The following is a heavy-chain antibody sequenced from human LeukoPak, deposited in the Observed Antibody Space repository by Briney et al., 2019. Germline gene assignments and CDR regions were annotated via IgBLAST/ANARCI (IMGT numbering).Heavy chain of an antibody. CDR1: GGSFTDYY. CDR2: INHSGST. D-gene: IGHD3-22*01. CDR3: ARGGGGGSGYYYGH. J-gene: IGHJ4*02. V-gene: IGHV4-34*01. Sequence: SETLSLTCAVYGGSFTDYYWSWVRQPPGKGLEWIGEINHSGSTNYNPSLESRVIISVDTSKNQSSLKLRSVTAADTAAYYCARGGGGGSGYYYGHWGQGTVVTVSS.